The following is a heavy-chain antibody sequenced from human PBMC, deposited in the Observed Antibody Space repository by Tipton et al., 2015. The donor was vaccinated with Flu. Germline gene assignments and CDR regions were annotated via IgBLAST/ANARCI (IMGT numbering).Heavy chain of an antibody. CDR2: TSHDGSDK. Sequence: SLRLSCVDSGGSGVIFNIYGMHWIRQAPGRGLEWVAFTSHDGSDKYYADSVRGRFTISRDISKNTLNLQMNSLRPDDTAVYICARARYSGYSSGADYSGQGTLV. D-gene: IGHD5-12*01. CDR3: ARARYSGYSSGADY. J-gene: IGHJ4*01. V-gene: IGHV3-30*03. CDR1: GGSGVIFNIYG.